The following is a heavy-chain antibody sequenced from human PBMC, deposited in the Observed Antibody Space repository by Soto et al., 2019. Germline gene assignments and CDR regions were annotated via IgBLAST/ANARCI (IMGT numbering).Heavy chain of an antibody. Sequence: QVQLVQSGAEVKKPGSSVKVSCKASGGTFGSYAISWVRQAPGQGLEWMGGIIPIPGTVKYAQKFQGRVTIAADESTSTAYMELSSLRSEDTAVYYCARSQGSSTSLEIYYYYYYGMDVWGQGTTVTVSS. CDR2: IIPIPGTV. CDR1: GGTFGSYA. J-gene: IGHJ6*02. V-gene: IGHV1-69*01. CDR3: ARSQGSSTSLEIYYYYYYGMDV. D-gene: IGHD2-2*01.